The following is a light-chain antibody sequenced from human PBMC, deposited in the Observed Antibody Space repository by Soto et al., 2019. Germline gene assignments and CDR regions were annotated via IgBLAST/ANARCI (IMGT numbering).Light chain of an antibody. CDR1: QSISQY. CDR2: AAF. CDR3: QQTFTIPKWT. Sequence: DIQMTQSPSSLSASVGDRVTITCRASQSISQYLNWYYQKPGKAPKLLIYAAFYLQSGVPSRFSGSGSGTDFSLTISSLQPEDFGTYYCQQTFTIPKWTFGQGTRVEIK. V-gene: IGKV1-39*01. J-gene: IGKJ1*01.